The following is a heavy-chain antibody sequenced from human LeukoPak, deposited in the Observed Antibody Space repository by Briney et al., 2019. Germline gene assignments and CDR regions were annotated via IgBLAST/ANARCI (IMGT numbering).Heavy chain of an antibody. CDR3: AKDTTPPKAGFDP. D-gene: IGHD1-14*01. V-gene: IGHV3-7*01. Sequence: GGSLRLSCAASGFTFSSYWMTWVRQAPGKGLEWVANIKEDGSEKFYVDFVKGRFTISRDNANNSLYLQMNSLRAEDTAVYYCAKDTTPPKAGFDPWGQGTLVTVSS. J-gene: IGHJ5*02. CDR1: GFTFSSYW. CDR2: IKEDGSEK.